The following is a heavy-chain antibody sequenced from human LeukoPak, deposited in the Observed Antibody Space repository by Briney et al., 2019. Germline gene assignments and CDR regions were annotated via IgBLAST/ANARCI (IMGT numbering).Heavy chain of an antibody. CDR3: AKGEMATIEGGGDY. V-gene: IGHV3-30*18. Sequence: GGSLRLSCAASGFTFSSYGMHWVRQAPGKGLEWVAVISYDGSNKYYADSVKGRFTISRDNSKNTLYLQMNSLRAEDTAVYYCAKGEMATIEGGGDYWGQGTLVTVSS. J-gene: IGHJ4*02. CDR1: GFTFSSYG. D-gene: IGHD5-24*01. CDR2: ISYDGSNK.